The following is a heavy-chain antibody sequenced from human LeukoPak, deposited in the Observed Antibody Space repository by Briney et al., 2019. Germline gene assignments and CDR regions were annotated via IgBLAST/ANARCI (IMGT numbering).Heavy chain of an antibody. CDR2: IRSSGSTI. J-gene: IGHJ2*01. CDR3: ARDQGRGSYPRVYFDL. D-gene: IGHD1-26*01. V-gene: IGHV3-48*03. Sequence: PGGSLRLSCAASGFTFSSYEMNLGRQAPGNGLDWVSYIRSSGSTIYYADSVKGRFTISRDNAKNSLYLQMNSLRAEDTAVYYCARDQGRGSYPRVYFDLWGRGTLVTVSS. CDR1: GFTFSSYE.